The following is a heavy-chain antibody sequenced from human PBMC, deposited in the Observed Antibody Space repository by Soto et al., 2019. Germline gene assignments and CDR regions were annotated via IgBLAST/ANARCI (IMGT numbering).Heavy chain of an antibody. D-gene: IGHD5-12*01. J-gene: IGHJ6*02. Sequence: LTISIQGSGYSVTGYWISRVRQMPGKGLEGMARIDPRGSNTNYSPSFHGHVTISADKSITTPYLQWSSLKASDTAMYYCARHVVYSGYHYYYYGMAVWVQGTTVTVSS. CDR2: IDPRGSNT. V-gene: IGHV5-10-1*01. CDR1: GYSVTGYW. CDR3: ARHVVYSGYHYYYYGMAV.